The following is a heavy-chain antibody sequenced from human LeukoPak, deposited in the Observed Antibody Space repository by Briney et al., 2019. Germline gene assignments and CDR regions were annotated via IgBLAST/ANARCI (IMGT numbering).Heavy chain of an antibody. CDR2: IKQDGSEK. D-gene: IGHD3-16*01. CDR1: GFIFSNYW. V-gene: IGHV3-7*03. CDR3: AGRGRSFDY. J-gene: IGHJ4*02. Sequence: GGSLKLSCAASGFIFSNYWISWGREAPVKGLEWVANIKQDGSEKNYVDSVKGRFTISRDNAKSSLYLQMNSLRAEDTAIYYCAGRGRSFDYWGQGTLVTVSS.